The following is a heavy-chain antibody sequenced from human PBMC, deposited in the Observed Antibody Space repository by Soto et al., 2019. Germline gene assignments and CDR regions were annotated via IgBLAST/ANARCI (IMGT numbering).Heavy chain of an antibody. D-gene: IGHD4-17*01. J-gene: IGHJ2*01. CDR1: GFTFRSYA. Sequence: PGGSLRLSCVASGFTFRSYAMSWVRQAPGKGLEWVSSITDTGGSTHYADSVKGRFIISRDYLKSTVFLEMNSLRPEDTATYYCAKARNPVTTYFDLWDRGTLVTVSS. CDR3: AKARNPVTTYFDL. CDR2: ITDTGGST. V-gene: IGHV3-23*01.